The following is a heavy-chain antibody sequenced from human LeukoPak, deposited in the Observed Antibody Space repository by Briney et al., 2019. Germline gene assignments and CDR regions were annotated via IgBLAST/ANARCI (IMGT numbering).Heavy chain of an antibody. J-gene: IGHJ4*02. CDR3: VRGIAGRIATFGVIRGGYFDY. V-gene: IGHV3-48*01. Sequence: GGSLRLSCAASGFTPSSYSMNWVRQAPGRGLEWVSYIGSSASITNYADAVEGRFTLSRESATKSLHLQMDSLRVEDTAVYYCVRGIAGRIATFGVIRGGYFDYWGQGTLVTVSS. D-gene: IGHD3-3*01. CDR1: GFTPSSYS. CDR2: IGSSASIT.